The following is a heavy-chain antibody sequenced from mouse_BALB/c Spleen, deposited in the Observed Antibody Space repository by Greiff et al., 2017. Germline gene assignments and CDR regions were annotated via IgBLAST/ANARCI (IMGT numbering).Heavy chain of an antibody. CDR1: GYSITSGYY. V-gene: IGHV3-6*02. CDR2: ISYDGSN. D-gene: IGHD2-4*01. Sequence: DVKLQESGPGLVKPSQSLSLTCSVTGYSITSGYYWNWIRQFPGNKLEWMGYISYDGSNNYNPSLKNRISITRDTSKNQFFLKLNSVTTEDTATYYCARTMITTYYFDYWGQGTTLTVSS. J-gene: IGHJ2*01. CDR3: ARTMITTYYFDY.